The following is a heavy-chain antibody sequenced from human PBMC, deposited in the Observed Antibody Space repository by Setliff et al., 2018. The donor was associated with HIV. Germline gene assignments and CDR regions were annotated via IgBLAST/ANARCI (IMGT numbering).Heavy chain of an antibody. J-gene: IGHJ4*02. CDR2: IYYSGST. V-gene: IGHV4-59*08. Sequence: LSLTCTVSGGSISSYYWSWMRQPPGKGLEWIGYIYYSGSTNYNPSLKSRVTISVDTSKNQFSLKLSSVTAADTAVYYCARHASYYDILTGYQYGPFDYWGQGSLVTVS. D-gene: IGHD3-9*01. CDR3: ARHASYYDILTGYQYGPFDY. CDR1: GGSISSYY.